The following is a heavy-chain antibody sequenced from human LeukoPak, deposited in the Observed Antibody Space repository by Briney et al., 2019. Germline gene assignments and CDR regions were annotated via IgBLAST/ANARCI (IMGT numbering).Heavy chain of an antibody. CDR3: ARGLDSRSDSSSWYGGGFYVDY. D-gene: IGHD6-13*01. Sequence: GASVKVSCKASGYTFTSYDINWVRQATGQGLEWMGWMNPNSGNTGYAQKFQGRVTMTRNTSISTAYMELSSLRSEDTAVYYCARGLDSRSDSSSWYGGGFYVDYWGQGTLVTVSS. V-gene: IGHV1-8*01. J-gene: IGHJ4*02. CDR2: MNPNSGNT. CDR1: GYTFTSYD.